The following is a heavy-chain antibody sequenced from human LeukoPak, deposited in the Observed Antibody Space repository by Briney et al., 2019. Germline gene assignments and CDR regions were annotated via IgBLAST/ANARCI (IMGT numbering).Heavy chain of an antibody. CDR2: INHSGST. Sequence: PSETLSLTCAVYGGSFSGYYWSWIRQPPGKGLEWIGEINHSGSTNYNPSLKSRVTISVDTSKNQFSLKLSSVTAADTVVYYCAGSIVVVPALFDYWGQGTLVTVSS. D-gene: IGHD2-2*01. CDR3: AGSIVVVPALFDY. CDR1: GGSFSGYY. J-gene: IGHJ4*02. V-gene: IGHV4-34*01.